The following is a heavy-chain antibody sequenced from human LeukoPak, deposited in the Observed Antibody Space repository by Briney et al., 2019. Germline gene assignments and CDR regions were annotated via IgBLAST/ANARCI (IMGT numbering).Heavy chain of an antibody. CDR2: VYYSGGT. CDR1: GASISSSIHY. J-gene: IGHJ5*01. V-gene: IGHV4-39*02. D-gene: IGHD1-1*01. CDR3: ARVTTGSTTLDS. Sequence: SETLSLTCAVSGASISSSIHYWGWVREPPGKGLEWIGSVYYSGGTYYNPSLESRLTISVDTSNNRFSLKLKSVTAADTAVFYCARVTTGSTTLDSWGQGILVTVSS.